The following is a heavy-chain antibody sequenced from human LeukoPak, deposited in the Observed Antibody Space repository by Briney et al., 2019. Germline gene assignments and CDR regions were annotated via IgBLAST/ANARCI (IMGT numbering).Heavy chain of an antibody. CDR1: GGSISGYY. V-gene: IGHV4-59*08. Sequence: TSETLSLTCSVPGGSISGYYWSWIRQPPGQGLEWIGYIYYSGSTNYNPPLKSRVTGFVDTSKNQVSLRLSSVTAADTAVYYCARHGTISSESYFDYWGQGALVTVSS. D-gene: IGHD1-14*01. CDR2: IYYSGST. J-gene: IGHJ4*02. CDR3: ARHGTISSESYFDY.